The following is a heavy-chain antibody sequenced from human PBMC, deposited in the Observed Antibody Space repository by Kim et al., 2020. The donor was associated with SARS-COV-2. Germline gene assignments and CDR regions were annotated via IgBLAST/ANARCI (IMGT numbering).Heavy chain of an antibody. CDR3: ARDRDLAVFWDYGDYQNYYYYYGMDV. CDR1: GYTFTSYG. J-gene: IGHJ6*02. V-gene: IGHV1-18*04. CDR2: ISAYNGNT. Sequence: ASVKVSCKASGYTFTSYGISWVRQAPGQGLEWMGWISAYNGNTNYAQKLQGRVTMTTDTSTSTAYMELRSLRSDDTAVYYCARDRDLAVFWDYGDYQNYYYYYGMDVWGQGTTVTVSS. D-gene: IGHD4-17*01.